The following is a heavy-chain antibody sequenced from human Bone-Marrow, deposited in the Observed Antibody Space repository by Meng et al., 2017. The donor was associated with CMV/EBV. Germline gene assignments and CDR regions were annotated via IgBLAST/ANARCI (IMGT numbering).Heavy chain of an antibody. CDR1: GFTFSSYS. Sequence: GESLKISCAASGFTFSSYSMNWVRQAPGKGLEWVSSISSSSSYIYYADSVKGRFTISRDNAKNSLYLQMNSLRAEDTAVYYCARDFGRDSSSVTRIYGMDVWGQGTTVTVSS. D-gene: IGHD6-6*01. V-gene: IGHV3-21*01. CDR2: ISSSSSYI. CDR3: ARDFGRDSSSVTRIYGMDV. J-gene: IGHJ6*02.